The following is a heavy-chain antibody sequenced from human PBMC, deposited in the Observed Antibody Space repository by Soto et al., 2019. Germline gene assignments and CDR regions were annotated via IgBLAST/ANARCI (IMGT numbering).Heavy chain of an antibody. Sequence: ASVKVSCKASGYTFTGYYMHWVRQAPGQGLEWMGWINPNSCGTNYAQKFQGWVTMTRDTSISTAYMELSRLRSDDTAVYYCARARRYCSSTSCYDAFDIWGQGTMVTVSS. V-gene: IGHV1-2*04. CDR3: ARARRYCSSTSCYDAFDI. CDR1: GYTFTGYY. D-gene: IGHD2-2*01. CDR2: INPNSCGT. J-gene: IGHJ3*02.